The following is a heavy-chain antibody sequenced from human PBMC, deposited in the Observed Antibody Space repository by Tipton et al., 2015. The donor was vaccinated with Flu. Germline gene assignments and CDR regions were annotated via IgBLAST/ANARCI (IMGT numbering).Heavy chain of an antibody. Sequence: RSLRLSCAASGLTYSSYGMHWVRQAPGKGLEWVAVIWYDGSNKYYADSVKGRFTISRDNPKNTLYLQMNSLRAEDTAMYYCATDYGDYPYWGQGTLVTVSS. CDR1: GLTYSSYG. CDR2: IWYDGSNK. D-gene: IGHD4-17*01. CDR3: ATDYGDYPY. V-gene: IGHV3-33*01. J-gene: IGHJ4*02.